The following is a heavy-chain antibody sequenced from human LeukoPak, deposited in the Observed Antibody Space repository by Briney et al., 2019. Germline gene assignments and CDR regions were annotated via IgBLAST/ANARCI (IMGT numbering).Heavy chain of an antibody. CDR2: IRQDGAEK. Sequence: GGSLRLSCAASGFTFSSYAMSWVRQAPGKGLEWVANIRQDGAEKYYVDSVKGRFTISRDNAKNSVYLEMNSLRVEDTAVYFCARAPYFESSGPLWGQGTLVTVSS. D-gene: IGHD3-22*01. CDR1: GFTFSSYA. J-gene: IGHJ4*02. V-gene: IGHV3-7*01. CDR3: ARAPYFESSGPL.